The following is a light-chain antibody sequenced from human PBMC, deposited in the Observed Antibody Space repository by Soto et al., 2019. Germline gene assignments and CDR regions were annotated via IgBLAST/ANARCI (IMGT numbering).Light chain of an antibody. CDR3: QETFTTPYT. CDR1: QGISRY. J-gene: IGKJ2*01. V-gene: IGKV1-39*01. Sequence: DIQMTPSPSSLSASVGDRVTITCRASQGISRYLNWYQQKPGKAPKVLIYAASNLESGVPSRFSGSGSGTDFSLTISSLQAGDFATYFCQETFTTPYTFGQGTKLEIK. CDR2: AAS.